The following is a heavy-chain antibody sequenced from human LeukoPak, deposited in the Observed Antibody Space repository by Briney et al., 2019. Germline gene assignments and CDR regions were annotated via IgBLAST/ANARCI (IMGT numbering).Heavy chain of an antibody. D-gene: IGHD1-20*01. CDR2: ISAYNGNT. Sequence: VASVKVSCKASGYTFTSYGISWVRQAPGQGLEWMGWISAYNGNTNYAQKLQGRVTMTTDTSTSTAYMELRSLRSDDTAVYYCARSGATYNWNDAFDYWGQGTLVTVSS. CDR3: ARSGATYNWNDAFDY. J-gene: IGHJ4*02. CDR1: GYTFTSYG. V-gene: IGHV1-18*01.